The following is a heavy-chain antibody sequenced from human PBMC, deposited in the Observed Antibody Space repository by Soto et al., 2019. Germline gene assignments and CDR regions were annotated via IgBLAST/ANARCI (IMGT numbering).Heavy chain of an antibody. Sequence: EVQLVESGGGLVQPGGSLSLSCAASGFTFSSYSMNWVRQAPGKGLEWVSYISSSSSTIYYADSVKGRFTISRDNAKNSLYLQMNSLRDEDTAVYYCARPLAARLYVGADDAFDIWGQGTMVTVSS. CDR1: GFTFSSYS. CDR2: ISSSSSTI. V-gene: IGHV3-48*02. D-gene: IGHD6-6*01. CDR3: ARPLAARLYVGADDAFDI. J-gene: IGHJ3*02.